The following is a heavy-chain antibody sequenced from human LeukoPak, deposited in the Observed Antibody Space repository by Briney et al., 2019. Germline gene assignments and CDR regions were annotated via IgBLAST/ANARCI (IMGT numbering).Heavy chain of an antibody. V-gene: IGHV3-74*01. D-gene: IGHD2-15*01. CDR2: INSDGSST. CDR1: GFTFSSYW. CDR3: AKVPYCRGGSCYVYFDY. J-gene: IGHJ4*02. Sequence: GGSLRLSCAASGFTFSSYWMHWVRQAPGKGLVWVSRINSDGSSTSYADSVKGRFTISRDNAKNTLCLQMNSLRAEDTAVYCCAKVPYCRGGSCYVYFDYWGQGTLVTVSS.